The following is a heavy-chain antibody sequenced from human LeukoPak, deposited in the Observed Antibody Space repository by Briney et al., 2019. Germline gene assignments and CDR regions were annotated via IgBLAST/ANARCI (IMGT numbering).Heavy chain of an antibody. CDR2: ISWNSGSI. V-gene: IGHV3-9*01. J-gene: IGHJ6*02. Sequence: PGGSLRLSCAASGFTFYDYAMHWVRHAPGKGLEWVSGISWNSGSIGYADSVKGRFTISRDNAKNSLYLQMNSLRAEDTALYYCAKTGVPGPGYYYYYGMDVWGQGTTVTVSS. CDR3: AKTGVPGPGYYYYYGMDV. CDR1: GFTFYDYA. D-gene: IGHD3-10*01.